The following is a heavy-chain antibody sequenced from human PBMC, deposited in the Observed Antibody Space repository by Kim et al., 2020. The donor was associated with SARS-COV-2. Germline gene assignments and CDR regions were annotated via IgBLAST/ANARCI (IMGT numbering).Heavy chain of an antibody. V-gene: IGHV3-33*01. CDR1: GYTFRSYG. Sequence: GGSLRLSCAASGYTFRSYGMHWVRQAPGKGLEGVAVIWYDGSNKYYADSVKGRFTISRDNSKNTLYLQMNSRRAEDKAVYYCARGSLVIVVVLAAEHAFDIWGQGTMVTVSS. D-gene: IGHD2-15*01. CDR3: ARGSLVIVVVLAAEHAFDI. CDR2: IWYDGSNK. J-gene: IGHJ3*02.